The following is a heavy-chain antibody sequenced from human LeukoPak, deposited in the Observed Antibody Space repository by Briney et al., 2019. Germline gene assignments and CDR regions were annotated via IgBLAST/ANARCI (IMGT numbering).Heavy chain of an antibody. CDR2: IYYSGST. CDR1: GGSISSGDCY. D-gene: IGHD5-24*01. Sequence: PSETLSLTCTVSGGSISSGDCYWSWIRQPPGKGLEWIGYIYYSGSTYYNPSLKSRVTISVDTSKNQFSLKLSSVTAADTAVYYCATFLRWLQQFDYWGQGTLVTVSS. J-gene: IGHJ4*02. V-gene: IGHV4-30-4*01. CDR3: ATFLRWLQQFDY.